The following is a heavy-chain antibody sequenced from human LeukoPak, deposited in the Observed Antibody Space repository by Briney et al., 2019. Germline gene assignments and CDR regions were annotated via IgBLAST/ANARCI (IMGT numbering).Heavy chain of an antibody. CDR1: GGSVSDYY. CDR3: ARGTLYRGWSYYLDF. CDR2: IYYTGST. J-gene: IGHJ4*02. V-gene: IGHV4-59*02. Sequence: SETLSLTCTISGGSVSDYYWSWIRQSPGKGLEWIGYIYYTGSTTYNPSLKSRVTMSADTSKNQFSLKLRSVTAADTAMYYCARGTLYRGWSYYLDFWGQGSQVTVSS. D-gene: IGHD6-19*01.